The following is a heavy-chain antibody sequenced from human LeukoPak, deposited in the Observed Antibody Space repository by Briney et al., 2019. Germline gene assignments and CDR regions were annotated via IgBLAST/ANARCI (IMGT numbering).Heavy chain of an antibody. V-gene: IGHV3-30*03. Sequence: GGSLRLSCTASGFTFSSSGMHWVRQAPGKGLEWVAIISYDGRDKYYADSVKGRFTISRDNPKNTLFLQMNSLRAEDTAMYYCAGDRGYLQFDYWGQGTLVTVSS. CDR2: ISYDGRDK. CDR1: GFTFSSSG. J-gene: IGHJ4*02. D-gene: IGHD3-10*01. CDR3: AGDRGYLQFDY.